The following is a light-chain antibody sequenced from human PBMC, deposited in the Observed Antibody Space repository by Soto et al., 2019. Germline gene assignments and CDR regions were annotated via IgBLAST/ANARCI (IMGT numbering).Light chain of an antibody. Sequence: QSPSTLSASVGDRVTITCRASQSISSWLAWYQQKPGKAPKLLIYAASTLQSGVPSRFSGSGSGTEFTLTISSLQPEDFATYYCQQLNSYPWTFGQGTKVDIK. CDR2: AAS. V-gene: IGKV1-5*01. CDR1: QSISSW. CDR3: QQLNSYPWT. J-gene: IGKJ1*01.